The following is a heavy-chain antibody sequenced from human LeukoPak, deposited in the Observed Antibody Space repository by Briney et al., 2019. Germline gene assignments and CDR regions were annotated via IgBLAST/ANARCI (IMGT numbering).Heavy chain of an antibody. D-gene: IGHD3-3*01. CDR1: GGSISSSSYY. V-gene: IGHV4-39*07. CDR2: IYYSGST. Sequence: PSETLSLTCTVSGGSISSSSYYWGWIRQPPGKGLEWIGSIYYSGSTYYNPSLESRVTISVDTSKNQFSLKLSSVTAADTAVYYCARAPSQSLAYYDFWSGYAYPYFDYWGQGTLVTVSS. CDR3: ARAPSQSLAYYDFWSGYAYPYFDY. J-gene: IGHJ4*02.